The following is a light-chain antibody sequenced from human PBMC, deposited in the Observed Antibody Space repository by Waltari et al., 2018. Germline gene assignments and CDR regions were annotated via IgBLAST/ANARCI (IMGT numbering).Light chain of an antibody. Sequence: QSALTQPASVSGSPGQSITISCTGTSSDVGGYNYVTRNQQHPGKVPKLMIYNVINRPSGVSIRFSGSKSGNTASLTISGLQAEYEADYYCTSYTDSRIFDVVFGGGTRLTVL. CDR1: SSDVGGYNY. CDR3: TSYTDSRIFDVV. V-gene: IGLV2-14*03. CDR2: NVI. J-gene: IGLJ2*01.